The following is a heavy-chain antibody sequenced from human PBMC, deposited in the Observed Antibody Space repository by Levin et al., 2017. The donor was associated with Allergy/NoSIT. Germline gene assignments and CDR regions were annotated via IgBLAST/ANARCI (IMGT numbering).Heavy chain of an antibody. V-gene: IGHV1-18*01. CDR3: ARALKGDSSGYPSPNYYYYGMDV. CDR1: GYTFTSYG. Sequence: ASVKVSCKASGYTFTSYGISWVRQAPGQGLEWMGWISAYNGNTNYAQKLQGRVTMTTDTSTSTAYMELRSLRSDDTAVYYCARALKGDSSGYPSPNYYYYGMDVWGQGTTVTVSS. CDR2: ISAYNGNT. D-gene: IGHD3-22*01. J-gene: IGHJ6*02.